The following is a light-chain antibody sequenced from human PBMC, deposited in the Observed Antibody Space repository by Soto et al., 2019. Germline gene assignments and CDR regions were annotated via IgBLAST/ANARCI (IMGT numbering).Light chain of an antibody. CDR1: QSVSSSS. CDR2: DAS. CDR3: QQNGGSPRT. J-gene: IGKJ1*01. Sequence: EIVLTQSPGTLSLSPGERATLSCRASQSVSSSSLAWYQQKRGQAPRLLIHDASIRATGIPDRFSGSGSGTDFTLTISRLEPEDFSVYYCQQNGGSPRTFGQGTKVEVK. V-gene: IGKV3-20*01.